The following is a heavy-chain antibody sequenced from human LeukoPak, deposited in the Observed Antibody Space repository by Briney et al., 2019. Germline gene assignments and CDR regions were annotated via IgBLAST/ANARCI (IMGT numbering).Heavy chain of an antibody. Sequence: PSETLSLTCTVSGGSISSYYWSWIRQPPGKGLEWIGYIYYSGSTNYNPSLKSRVTISVDTSKNQFSLKLSSVTAADTAVYYCARVMANYYDSSGYYYVDYWGQGTLVTVSS. D-gene: IGHD3-22*01. V-gene: IGHV4-59*01. J-gene: IGHJ4*02. CDR1: GGSISSYY. CDR2: IYYSGST. CDR3: ARVMANYYDSSGYYYVDY.